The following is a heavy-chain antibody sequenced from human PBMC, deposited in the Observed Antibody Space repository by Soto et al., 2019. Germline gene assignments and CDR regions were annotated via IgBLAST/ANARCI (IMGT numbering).Heavy chain of an antibody. J-gene: IGHJ4*02. CDR2: IGGSGRTT. CDR3: AKSRYSDSSGDGYDY. Sequence: EVQLLESGGGLVQPGGSLSLSCAASAFTFNNHAMSWVRQAPGKGLEWVSGIGGSGRTTYYADSVKGRFTISRDNSNNTLFLQMNSLRAEDTAVYYCAKSRYSDSSGDGYDYWGQGTLVTVSS. CDR1: AFTFNNHA. D-gene: IGHD3-22*01. V-gene: IGHV3-23*01.